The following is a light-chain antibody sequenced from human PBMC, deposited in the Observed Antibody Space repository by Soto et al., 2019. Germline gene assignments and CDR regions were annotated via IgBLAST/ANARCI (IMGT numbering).Light chain of an antibody. V-gene: IGKV3-20*01. CDR2: DAS. CDR3: QQYGSSYT. J-gene: IGKJ3*01. Sequence: EIVLTQSPGTLSLSPGERATLSCRASQSVSSSYLAWYQQKPGQAPRLLIYDASSRAPGIPDRFSGSVSGTDFTLTISRLEPEDFAVYYCQQYGSSYTFGPGTKVDIK. CDR1: QSVSSSY.